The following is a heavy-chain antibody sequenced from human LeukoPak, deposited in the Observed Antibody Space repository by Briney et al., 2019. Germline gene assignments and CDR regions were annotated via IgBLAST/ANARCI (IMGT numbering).Heavy chain of an antibody. D-gene: IGHD3-3*01. J-gene: IGHJ3*02. CDR3: AKGKDITIFGVVPGAFDI. V-gene: IGHV3-23*01. CDR2: ISGSGGST. CDR1: GFTFSSYA. Sequence: GGSLRLSCAASGFTFSSYAMSWVRQAPGKGLEWVSAISGSGGSTYYADSVKGRFTISRDNSKNTLYLQMNSLRAEDTAVYYCAKGKDITIFGVVPGAFDIWGQGTMVTVSS.